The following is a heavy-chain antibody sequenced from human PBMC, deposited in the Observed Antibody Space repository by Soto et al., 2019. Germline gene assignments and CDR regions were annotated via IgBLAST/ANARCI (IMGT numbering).Heavy chain of an antibody. D-gene: IGHD3-3*01. CDR2: IYYSGST. CDR3: ARATYYDFWSGYYYFDY. V-gene: IGHV4-30-4*01. J-gene: IGHJ4*02. CDR1: GGSISSGDYY. Sequence: SATLSLTCTVSGGSISSGDYYWSWIRQPPGKGLEWIGYIYYSGSTYYNPSLKSRVTISVDTSKNQFSLKLSSVTAADTAVYYCARATYYDFWSGYYYFDYWGQGTLVTVSS.